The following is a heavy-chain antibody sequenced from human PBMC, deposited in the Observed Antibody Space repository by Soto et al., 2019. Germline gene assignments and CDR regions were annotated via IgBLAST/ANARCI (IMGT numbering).Heavy chain of an antibody. Sequence: PSETLSLTCTVSGGSISSYYWSWIRHPPGKGLEWIGYIYYSGSTNYNPSLKSRVTISVDTSKNQFSLKLSSVTAADTAVYYCARAGCSGGSCYGYYGMDVWGQGTTVTVSS. CDR2: IYYSGST. CDR1: GGSISSYY. CDR3: ARAGCSGGSCYGYYGMDV. V-gene: IGHV4-59*01. J-gene: IGHJ6*02. D-gene: IGHD2-15*01.